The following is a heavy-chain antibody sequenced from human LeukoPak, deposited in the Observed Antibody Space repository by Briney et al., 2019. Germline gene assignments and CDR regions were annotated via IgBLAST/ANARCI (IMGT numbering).Heavy chain of an antibody. Sequence: SETLSLTCTVSGGSISNYYWSWIRQPPGKGLEWIGYIYYSGSTNYSPSLESRVTMLVDTSKNQFSLKLSSVTAADTAVYYCARAAARGYSYGYFSHWGQGTLVTVSS. CDR2: IYYSGST. CDR3: ARAAARGYSYGYFSH. D-gene: IGHD5-18*01. J-gene: IGHJ4*01. V-gene: IGHV4-59*01. CDR1: GGSISNYY.